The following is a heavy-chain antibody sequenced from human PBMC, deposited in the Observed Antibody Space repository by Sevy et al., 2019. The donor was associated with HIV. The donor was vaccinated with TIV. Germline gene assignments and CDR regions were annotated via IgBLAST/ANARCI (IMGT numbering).Heavy chain of an antibody. V-gene: IGHV1-46*03. D-gene: IGHD3-10*01. CDR1: GYTFTSYY. CDR2: INPSGGST. CDR3: ARVYFYGSGSPHAFDI. Sequence: ASVKVSCKASGYTFTSYYMHWVRQAPGQGLEWMGIINPSGGSTSYAQKFQGRVTMTRDTSTGTVYMGLSSLRSEDTALYYCARVYFYGSGSPHAFDIWGQGTMVTVSS. J-gene: IGHJ3*02.